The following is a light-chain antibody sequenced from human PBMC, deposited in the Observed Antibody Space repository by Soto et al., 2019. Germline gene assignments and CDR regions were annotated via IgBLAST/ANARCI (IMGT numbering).Light chain of an antibody. CDR3: QRYNSNSRT. CDR2: DAS. CDR1: QNVNNW. J-gene: IGKJ1*01. Sequence: DIQMTQSPSTLSASVGDRVTITCRASQNVNNWVAWYQQKPGKAPKFLIYDASVLESGVPSRFSGSGSGTEFTLTISSLQPDDFETYYCQRYNSNSRTFGQGTNVEMK. V-gene: IGKV1-5*01.